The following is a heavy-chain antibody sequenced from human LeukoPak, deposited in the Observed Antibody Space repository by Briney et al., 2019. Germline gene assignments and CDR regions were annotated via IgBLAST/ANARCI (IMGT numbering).Heavy chain of an antibody. CDR3: ARVSGWGGGKDRGYFDY. D-gene: IGHD6-19*01. CDR2: FSSSGSAF. J-gene: IGHJ4*02. V-gene: IGHV3-48*03. Sequence: GGSLRLSCEDSGFTFRSYEMNWVRQAPGKGLEWIAYFSSSGSAFSYADSVKGRFTIARDNAKNSLYLQMNSLRAEDTAVYYCARVSGWGGGKDRGYFDYWGQGTLVTVSS. CDR1: GFTFRSYE.